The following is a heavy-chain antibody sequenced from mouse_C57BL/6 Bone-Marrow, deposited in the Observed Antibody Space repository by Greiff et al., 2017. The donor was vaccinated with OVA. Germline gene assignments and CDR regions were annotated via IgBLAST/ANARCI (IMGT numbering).Heavy chain of an antibody. Sequence: VQLQQSVAELVRPGASVKLSCTASGFYIKNTYMHWVKQRPEQGLEWIGMIDPAYGNTNYAPKFQGKATITADTSSNTAYLQLSSLTSEDTAIYYCARRGSSYGAWLAYWGQGTLVTVSA. J-gene: IGHJ3*01. V-gene: IGHV14-3*01. CDR3: ARRGSSYGAWLAY. CDR2: IDPAYGNT. D-gene: IGHD1-1*01. CDR1: GFYIKNTY.